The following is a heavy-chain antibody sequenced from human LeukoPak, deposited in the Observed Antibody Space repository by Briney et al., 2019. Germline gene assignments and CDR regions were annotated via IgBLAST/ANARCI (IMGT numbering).Heavy chain of an antibody. Sequence: GGSLRLSCAVSGFTVSSNYMSWVRQAPGKGLEWVSVIYAGGSTYYADSVKGRFTISRDNAKNSLYLQMNSLRDEDTAVYYCARARPIAAAGTAENWFDPWGQGTLVTVSS. CDR2: IYAGGST. CDR3: ARARPIAAAGTAENWFDP. D-gene: IGHD6-13*01. V-gene: IGHV3-53*01. CDR1: GFTVSSNY. J-gene: IGHJ5*02.